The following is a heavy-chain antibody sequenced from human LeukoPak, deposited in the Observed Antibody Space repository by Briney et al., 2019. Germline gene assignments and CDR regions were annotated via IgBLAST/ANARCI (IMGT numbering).Heavy chain of an antibody. J-gene: IGHJ4*02. D-gene: IGHD5-12*01. CDR1: GFTFSSYW. Sequence: GGSLRLSCAVSGFTFSSYWMTWVRQAPGKGLEWVANIKQDGSDTYSVDSVKGRFTISRDNAKNSLYLEMNSLRVEGTAVYYCATSGYSGYGIDYWGQGTLVAVSS. CDR2: IKQDGSDT. CDR3: ATSGYSGYGIDY. V-gene: IGHV3-7*03.